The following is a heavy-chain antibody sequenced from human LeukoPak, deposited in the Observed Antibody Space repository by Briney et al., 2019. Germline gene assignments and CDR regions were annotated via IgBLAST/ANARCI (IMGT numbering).Heavy chain of an antibody. J-gene: IGHJ4*02. Sequence: SETLSLTCTVSGGSISSSIYYWGWIRQPPGTGLEWIGTIYYSGSTYYNPSLKSRVTISVDTSKNQFSLKLSSVTAADTAIYYCARLGLYYDSSGYYYWGQGTLVTVSS. V-gene: IGHV4-39*01. D-gene: IGHD3-22*01. CDR2: IYYSGST. CDR3: ARLGLYYDSSGYYY. CDR1: GGSISSSIYY.